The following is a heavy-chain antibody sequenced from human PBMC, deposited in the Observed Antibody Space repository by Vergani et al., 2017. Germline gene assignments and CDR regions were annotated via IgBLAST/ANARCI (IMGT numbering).Heavy chain of an antibody. CDR3: AQGGSYFSRLDY. CDR1: GFTFRIYG. Sequence: VQLVESGGGVVQPGGSLRLSCIASGFTFRIYGMHWVRQAPGKGLEWVAFIRYDGSNKYYADSVKGRFTISRDNSKNTLYLQMNSRRAEDTAVYYCAQGGSYFSRLDYWGQGTLVTVSS. V-gene: IGHV3-30*02. J-gene: IGHJ4*02. D-gene: IGHD1-26*01. CDR2: IRYDGSNK.